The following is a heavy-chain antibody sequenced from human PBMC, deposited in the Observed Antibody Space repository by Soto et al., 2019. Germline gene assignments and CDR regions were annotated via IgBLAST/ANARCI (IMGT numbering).Heavy chain of an antibody. V-gene: IGHV3-33*01. J-gene: IGHJ4*02. CDR2: IWYDGSNK. Sequence: QVQLVESGGGVVQPGRSLRLSCAASGFTFSSYGMHWVRQAPGKGLEWVAVIWYDGSNKYYADSVKGRFTISRDNSKNTLYLQMNSLRAEDTAVYYCASSREYGVGATEGDYWGQGTLVTVSS. CDR1: GFTFSSYG. D-gene: IGHD1-26*01. CDR3: ASSREYGVGATEGDY.